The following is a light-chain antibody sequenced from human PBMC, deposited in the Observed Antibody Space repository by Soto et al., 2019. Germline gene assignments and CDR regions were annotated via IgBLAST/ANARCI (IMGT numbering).Light chain of an antibody. V-gene: IGKV3-15*01. CDR1: QSVSSN. CDR2: GAS. J-gene: IGKJ1*01. Sequence: EIVMTQSPATLSVSPGERATLSCRASQSVSSNLAWYQQKPGQAPRLLIYGASTRATGIPARFSGSGSGTEFPLTISSLHSEDFAVYYCQQYNNWPFPSWTFGQGTKVEIK. CDR3: QQYNNWPFPSWT.